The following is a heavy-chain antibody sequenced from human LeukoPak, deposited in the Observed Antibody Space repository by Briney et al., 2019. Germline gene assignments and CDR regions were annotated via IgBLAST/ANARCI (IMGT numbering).Heavy chain of an antibody. CDR3: AGGSYDILTGYSLGMDV. V-gene: IGHV3-7*04. CDR2: IKQDGSEK. D-gene: IGHD3-9*01. J-gene: IGHJ6*02. CDR1: GFTFSSYW. Sequence: GSLRLSCAASGFTFSSYWMSWVRQAPGKGLEWVANIKQDGSEKYYVDSVKGRFTISRGNAKNSLYLQMNSLRAEDTAVYYCAGGSYDILTGYSLGMDVWGQGTTVTVSS.